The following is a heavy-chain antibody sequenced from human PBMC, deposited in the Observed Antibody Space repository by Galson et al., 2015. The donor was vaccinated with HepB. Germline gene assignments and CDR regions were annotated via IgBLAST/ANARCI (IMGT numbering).Heavy chain of an antibody. CDR1: GFTFSTFA. Sequence: SLRLSCAASGFTFSTFAMNWVRQAPGKGLEWVSSLGGSGAFTYYADSVKGRFTISRDNSKSTVYLQMNSLRAEDTAVYYCAKGGGDYVDYWGQGTLVTVSS. V-gene: IGHV3-23*01. J-gene: IGHJ4*02. CDR3: AKGGGDYVDY. D-gene: IGHD2-21*01. CDR2: LGGSGAFT.